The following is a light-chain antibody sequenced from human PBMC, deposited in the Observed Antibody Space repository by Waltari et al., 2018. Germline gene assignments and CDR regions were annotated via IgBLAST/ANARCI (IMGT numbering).Light chain of an antibody. Sequence: QSALTQPASVSGSPGQSITISCTGTSSDVGSYNLVSWYQQPPGKAPKLMIYEVSKRPAGVSNRCSGSKSGNTASLTISGLQAEDEADYYCCSYAGSSTPVFGGGTKLTVL. J-gene: IGLJ2*01. CDR1: SSDVGSYNL. V-gene: IGLV2-23*02. CDR3: CSYAGSSTPV. CDR2: EVS.